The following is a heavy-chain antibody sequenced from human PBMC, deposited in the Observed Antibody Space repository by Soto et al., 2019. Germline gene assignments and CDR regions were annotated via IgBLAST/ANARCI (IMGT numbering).Heavy chain of an antibody. Sequence: PSETLSLTCTVSGGSISSSSYYWGWIRQPPGKGLEWIGSIYYSGSTYYNPSLKSRVTISVDTSKNQFSLKLSSVTAADTAVYYCARQAFGEFDYWGQGTLVTVSS. CDR3: ARQAFGEFDY. J-gene: IGHJ4*02. CDR1: GGSISSSSYY. V-gene: IGHV4-39*01. D-gene: IGHD4-17*01. CDR2: IYYSGST.